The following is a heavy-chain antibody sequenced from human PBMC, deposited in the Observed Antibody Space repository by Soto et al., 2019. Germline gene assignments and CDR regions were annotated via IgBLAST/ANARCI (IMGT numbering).Heavy chain of an antibody. CDR3: VRDFSFYLDS. J-gene: IGHJ4*02. CDR2: IWYDGSNK. Sequence: QVQLVESGGGVVQTGRSLRLSCSASGFTFTSFGMHWVRQAPGRGLQWVAVIWYDGSNKYYADSVEGRFTIYRDDASNTLYLQMNSLRAEDTAVYYCVRDFSFYLDSWGQGTLVTVSS. D-gene: IGHD3-3*01. V-gene: IGHV3-33*01. CDR1: GFTFTSFG.